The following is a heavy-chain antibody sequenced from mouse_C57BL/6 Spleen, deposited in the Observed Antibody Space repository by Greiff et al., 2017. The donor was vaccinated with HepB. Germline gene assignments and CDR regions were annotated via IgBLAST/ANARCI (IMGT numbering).Heavy chain of an antibody. CDR1: GYAFSSYW. Sequence: QVQLQQSGAELVKPGASVKISCKASGYAFSSYWMYWVQQRPGKGLEWIGQIYPGDGDTNYNGKFKGKATLTADKSSSTAYMQLSSLTSEDSAIYFCARGNYYGSRSYIDDGGQGTTLTVST. J-gene: IGHJ2*01. D-gene: IGHD1-1*01. CDR3: ARGNYYGSRSYIDD. CDR2: IYPGDGDT. V-gene: IGHV1-80*01.